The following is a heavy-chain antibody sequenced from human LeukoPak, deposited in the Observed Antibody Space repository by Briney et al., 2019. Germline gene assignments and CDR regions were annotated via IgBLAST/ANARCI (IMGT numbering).Heavy chain of an antibody. CDR2: ISAYNGNT. D-gene: IGHD1-26*01. Sequence: ASVKVSCKASGYTFTSYGINWVRQAPGQGLEWMGWISAYNGNTNYAQKLQGRVTMTTDTSTSTAYMELRSLRSDDTAVYYCARDLDQYSGKYGGFGHDFWGQGTLVTVSS. V-gene: IGHV1-18*01. J-gene: IGHJ4*02. CDR3: ARDLDQYSGKYGGFGHDF. CDR1: GYTFTSYG.